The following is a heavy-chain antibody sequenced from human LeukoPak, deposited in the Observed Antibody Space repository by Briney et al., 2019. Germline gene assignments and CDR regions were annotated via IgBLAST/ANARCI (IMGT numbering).Heavy chain of an antibody. V-gene: IGHV4-38-2*02. CDR1: GYSISSGYY. CDR3: ARVTGIAVAGTYY. J-gene: IGHJ4*02. CDR2: IYHSGST. D-gene: IGHD6-19*01. Sequence: SEILSLTCTVSGYSISSGYYWGWIRQPPGKGLEWIGSIYHSGSTYYNPSLKSRVTISVDTSKNQFSLKLSSVTAADTAVYYCARVTGIAVAGTYYWGQGTLVTVSS.